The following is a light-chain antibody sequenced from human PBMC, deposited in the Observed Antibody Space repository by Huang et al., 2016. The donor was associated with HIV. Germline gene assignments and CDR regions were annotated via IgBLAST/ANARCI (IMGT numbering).Light chain of an antibody. CDR3: QQYNSYSRT. V-gene: IGKV1-5*03. J-gene: IGKJ1*01. CDR1: QSISSW. CDR2: KAS. Sequence: DIQMTQSPSTLSASVGDRVTITCRARQSISSWLAWYKQKPGKAPNLLIYKASSLKSGVPSRFSGSGSGTEFTLTISSLQPDDFATYYCQQYNSYSRTFGQGTKVEI.